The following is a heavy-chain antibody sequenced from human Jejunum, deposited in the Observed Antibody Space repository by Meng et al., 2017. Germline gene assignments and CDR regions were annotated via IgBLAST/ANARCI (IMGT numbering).Heavy chain of an antibody. D-gene: IGHD2-15*01. J-gene: IGHJ4*02. Sequence: GSLRLSCSVSGVSISSSRSYWGWIRQPPGKGLEWIGSIYESVSTSYNMSFRGRVTVSADTSKNQFSLRLTSVSAADTAVYFCVGSENCGSNTCYDGAVNYWGQGTLVTVSS. CDR3: VGSENCGSNTCYDGAVNY. V-gene: IGHV4-39*07. CDR1: GVSISSSRSY. CDR2: IYESVST.